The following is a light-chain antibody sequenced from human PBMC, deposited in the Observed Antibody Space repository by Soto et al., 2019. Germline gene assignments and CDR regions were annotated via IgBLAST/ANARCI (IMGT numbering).Light chain of an antibody. J-gene: IGKJ1*01. CDR1: QGVGST. V-gene: IGKV3-15*01. CDR2: DAY. Sequence: EIVMTQSPATLSVSPGERVTLSCRASQGVGSTLAWYRQQPGQAPRLLIYDAYIRATGVPARFSGSGSGTDFTLTISRLEPEDFATYYCQQHGSSRWTFGQGTKVDIK. CDR3: QQHGSSRWT.